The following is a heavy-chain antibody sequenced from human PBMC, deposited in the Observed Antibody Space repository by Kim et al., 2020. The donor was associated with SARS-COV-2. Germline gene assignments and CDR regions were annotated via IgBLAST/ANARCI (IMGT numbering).Heavy chain of an antibody. Sequence: GGSLRLSCAASGFTFDDYAMHWVRQAPGKGLEWVSLISGDGGSTYYADSVKGRFTISRDNSKNSLYLQMNSLRTEDTALYYCAKDGRRCSSTSCWAYYYYGMDVWGQGTTVTVSS. J-gene: IGHJ6*02. D-gene: IGHD2-2*01. CDR2: ISGDGGST. V-gene: IGHV3-43*02. CDR3: AKDGRRCSSTSCWAYYYYGMDV. CDR1: GFTFDDYA.